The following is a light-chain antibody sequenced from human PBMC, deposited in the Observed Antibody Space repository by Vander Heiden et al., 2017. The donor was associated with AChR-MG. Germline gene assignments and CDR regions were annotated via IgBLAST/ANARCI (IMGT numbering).Light chain of an antibody. CDR3: REWGNSTVV. J-gene: IGLJ3*02. CDR2: QDN. CDR1: TLGATH. Sequence: SSELTQPPSVSVSPGQTGSITCSGDTLGATHACWYQQRPGQSPVLVIYQDNRRPSGVPERFSGSNNAENAALPISGGQDVKEADDYCREWGNSTVVFGGGTKLTVL. V-gene: IGLV3-1*01.